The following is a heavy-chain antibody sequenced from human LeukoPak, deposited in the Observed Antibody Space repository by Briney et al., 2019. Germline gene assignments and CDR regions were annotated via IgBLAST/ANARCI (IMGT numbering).Heavy chain of an antibody. Sequence: SETLSLTCTVSGGSVSSGSYYWSWIRQPPGKGREWIGYIYYSGSTNYNPSLKSRVTISVDTSKNQFSLKLSSVTAADTAVYYCARGVSSGYYYEENYFDYWGQGTLVTVSS. V-gene: IGHV4-61*01. D-gene: IGHD3-22*01. CDR1: GGSVSSGSYY. J-gene: IGHJ4*02. CDR3: ARGVSSGYYYEENYFDY. CDR2: IYYSGST.